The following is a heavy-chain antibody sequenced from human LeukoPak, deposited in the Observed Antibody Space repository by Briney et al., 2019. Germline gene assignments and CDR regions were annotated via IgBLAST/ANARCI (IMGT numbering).Heavy chain of an antibody. D-gene: IGHD5-18*01. V-gene: IGHV4-34*01. J-gene: IGHJ4*02. Sequence: SETLSLTCAVYGGSFSGYYWSWIRQPPGKGLEWIGEINHSGSTNYNPSLKSRVTISVDTSKNQFSLKLSSVTAADTAVYYCARRGYSYSKFDYWGQGTLVTVSS. CDR3: ARRGYSYSKFDY. CDR2: INHSGST. CDR1: GGSFSGYY.